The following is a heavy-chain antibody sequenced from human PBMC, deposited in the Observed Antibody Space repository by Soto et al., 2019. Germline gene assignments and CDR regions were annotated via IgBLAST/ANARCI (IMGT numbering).Heavy chain of an antibody. Sequence: GESLKICCKGSGYSFTSYWIGWVRQMPGKGLEWMGIIYPGDSDTRYSPSFQGQVTISADKSISTAYLQWSSLKASDTAMYYCARLFVDGYKWYYPHGMDVWGQGITVTGSS. D-gene: IGHD5-12*01. CDR3: ARLFVDGYKWYYPHGMDV. CDR1: GYSFTSYW. J-gene: IGHJ6*02. CDR2: IYPGDSDT. V-gene: IGHV5-51*01.